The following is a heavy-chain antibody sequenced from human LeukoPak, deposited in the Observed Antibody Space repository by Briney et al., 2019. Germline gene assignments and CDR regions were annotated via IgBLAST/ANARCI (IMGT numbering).Heavy chain of an antibody. CDR3: ARADYDFWSGYSGLFWFDP. CDR1: GGSISSYY. J-gene: IGHJ5*02. V-gene: IGHV4-59*01. D-gene: IGHD3-3*01. CDR2: IYYSGST. Sequence: SETLSLTCTVSGGSISSYYWSWIRQPPGKGLEWIGYIYYSGSTNYNPSLKSRVTISVDTSKNQFSLKLSSVTAADTAVYYCARADYDFWSGYSGLFWFDPWGQGTLVTVSS.